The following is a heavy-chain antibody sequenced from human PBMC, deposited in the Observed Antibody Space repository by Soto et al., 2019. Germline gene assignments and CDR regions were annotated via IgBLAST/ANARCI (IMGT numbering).Heavy chain of an antibody. CDR3: AKDPFPFGIVVFMDV. J-gene: IGHJ6*03. CDR2: ISGSGGST. CDR1: GFTFCSYA. Sequence: GGSLTLSCAASGFTFCSYAMSWVRQAPGKGLEWVSAISGSGGSTYYADSVKGRFTISRDNSKNTLYLQMNSLRAEDTAVYYCAKDPFPFGIVVFMDVWGKGTTVTVSS. V-gene: IGHV3-23*01. D-gene: IGHD2-15*01.